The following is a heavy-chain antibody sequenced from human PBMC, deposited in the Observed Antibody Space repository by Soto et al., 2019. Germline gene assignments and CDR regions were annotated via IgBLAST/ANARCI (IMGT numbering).Heavy chain of an antibody. J-gene: IGHJ6*03. Sequence: PGGSLRLSCAASGFTFSSYSMNWVRQAPGKGLEWVSSISSSSSYIYYADSVKGRFTISRDNAKNSLYLQMNSLRAEDTAVYYCAGPAAVPVNYYMDVWGKGTTVTVSS. V-gene: IGHV3-21*01. CDR2: ISSSSSYI. D-gene: IGHD6-13*01. CDR3: AGPAAVPVNYYMDV. CDR1: GFTFSSYS.